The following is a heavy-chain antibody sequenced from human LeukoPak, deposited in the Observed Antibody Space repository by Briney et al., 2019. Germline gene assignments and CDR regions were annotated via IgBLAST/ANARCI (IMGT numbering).Heavy chain of an antibody. CDR1: GFTFSSYG. D-gene: IGHD3-9*01. V-gene: IGHV3-33*01. CDR2: IWYDGSNK. Sequence: GGSLRLSCAASGFTFSSYGMHWVRQAPGKGLEWVAVIWYDGSNKYYADSVKGRFTISRDNSKNTLYLQMNSLRAEDTAVYYCARGDDILTGYSHWYFDLWGRGTLVTVSS. CDR3: ARGDDILTGYSHWYFDL. J-gene: IGHJ2*01.